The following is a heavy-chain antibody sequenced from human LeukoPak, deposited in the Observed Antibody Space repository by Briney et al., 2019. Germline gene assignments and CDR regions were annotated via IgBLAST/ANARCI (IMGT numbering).Heavy chain of an antibody. V-gene: IGHV3-74*01. J-gene: IGHJ3*02. Sequence: PGGSLRLSCAASGFTFDDYAMHWVRQAPGKGLVWVSRINSDGTSTSYADSVKGRFTISRDDAKNTLYLQMNSLRAEDTAVYYCARDGYNLDVFDIWGQGTMVTVSS. CDR3: ARDGYNLDVFDI. D-gene: IGHD5-24*01. CDR2: INSDGTST. CDR1: GFTFDDYA.